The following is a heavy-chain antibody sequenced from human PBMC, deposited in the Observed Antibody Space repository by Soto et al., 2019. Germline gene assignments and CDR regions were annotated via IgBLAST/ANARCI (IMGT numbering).Heavy chain of an antibody. D-gene: IGHD6-13*01. CDR3: AHAEGIAAAGTFDY. V-gene: IGHV6-1*01. J-gene: IGHJ4*02. CDR1: GDSVSSNSAA. CDR2: TYYRSKWYN. Sequence: SQTLSLTCVISGDSVSSNSAAWNWIRQSPSRGLEWLGRTYYRSKWYNDYAVSVKSRITINPDTSKNQFSLQLNSVTPEDTAVYYCAHAEGIAAAGTFDYWGQGTLVTVSS.